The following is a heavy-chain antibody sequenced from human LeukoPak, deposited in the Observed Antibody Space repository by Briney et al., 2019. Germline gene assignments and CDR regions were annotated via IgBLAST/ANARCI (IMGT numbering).Heavy chain of an antibody. Sequence: GGSPRLSCAASGFTFSGSAMHWVRQASGKGLEWVGRIRSKANSYATAYAASVKGRFTISRDDSKNTAYLQMNSLKTEDTAVYYCTRDPKDSGSYHDYWGQGTLVTVSS. CDR2: IRSKANSYAT. J-gene: IGHJ4*02. V-gene: IGHV3-73*01. CDR1: GFTFSGSA. D-gene: IGHD1-26*01. CDR3: TRDPKDSGSYHDY.